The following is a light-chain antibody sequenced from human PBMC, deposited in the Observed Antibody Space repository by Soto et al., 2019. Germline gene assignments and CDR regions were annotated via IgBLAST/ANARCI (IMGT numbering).Light chain of an antibody. CDR3: AAWDDSLSAVV. CDR1: SSNIGSNY. J-gene: IGLJ2*01. V-gene: IGLV1-47*01. Sequence: QSVLTQPPSASGTPGQRVTISCSGSSSNIGSNYVYWYQQLPGTAPKLLIYRNNQRPSGVPDRFSCSKSGTSASLAISGRRSEDEADYYCAAWDDSLSAVVFGGGTKLTVL. CDR2: RNN.